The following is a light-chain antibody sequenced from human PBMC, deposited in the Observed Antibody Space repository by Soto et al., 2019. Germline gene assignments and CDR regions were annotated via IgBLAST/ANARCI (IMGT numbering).Light chain of an antibody. Sequence: DIVLTQAPGTLSCSPGERATLSGRAIQIVSSTYFAWYQQKPFQAPRLLISRASTRAPAIPDRFSGSGSGTDSTLPISRLEPEDFAVYYCQQYGNSPWTFGQATKVDIK. CDR3: QQYGNSPWT. V-gene: IGKV3-20*01. CDR1: QIVSSTY. CDR2: RAS. J-gene: IGKJ1*01.